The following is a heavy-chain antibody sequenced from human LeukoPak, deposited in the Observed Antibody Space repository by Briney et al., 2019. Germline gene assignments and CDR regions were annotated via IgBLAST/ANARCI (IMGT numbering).Heavy chain of an antibody. J-gene: IGHJ4*02. D-gene: IGHD6-19*01. CDR3: ARATRAVAEHY. CDR2: INPNSGGT. V-gene: IGHV1-2*02. Sequence: ASVKVSCKASGYTFTGYYMQWVRQAPGQGLEWMGWINPNSGGTNYVQNFQGRVTMTRDTSISTAYMELSRLRSDDTAVYYCARATRAVAEHYWGQGTLVTVSS. CDR1: GYTFTGYY.